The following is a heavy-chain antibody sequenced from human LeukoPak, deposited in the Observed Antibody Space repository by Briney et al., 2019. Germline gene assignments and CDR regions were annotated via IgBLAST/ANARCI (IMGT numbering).Heavy chain of an antibody. V-gene: IGHV1-69*05. J-gene: IGHJ4*02. CDR1: GGTFSSYA. CDR3: ARGGYSSSGPFDY. D-gene: IGHD6-6*01. CDR2: IIPIFGTV. Sequence: SVKVSCKASGGTFSSYAISWVRQTPGQGLEWMGGIIPIFGTVNYAQKFQGRVTITTDESTSTAYMELSSLRSEDTAVYYCARGGYSSSGPFDYWGQGTLVTVSS.